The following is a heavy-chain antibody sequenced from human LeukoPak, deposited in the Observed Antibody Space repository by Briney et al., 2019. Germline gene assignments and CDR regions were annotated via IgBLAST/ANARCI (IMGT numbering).Heavy chain of an antibody. D-gene: IGHD2-15*01. Sequence: GGSLRLSCAASGFTFSSYGMHWVRQAPGKGLEWVAVISYDGSNKYYADSVKGRFTISRDNSKNTLYLQMNSLRAEDTAVYYCATATSWSYYYGINVWGQGTTVTVSS. J-gene: IGHJ6*02. CDR1: GFTFSSYG. CDR2: ISYDGSNK. V-gene: IGHV3-30*03. CDR3: ATATSWSYYYGINV.